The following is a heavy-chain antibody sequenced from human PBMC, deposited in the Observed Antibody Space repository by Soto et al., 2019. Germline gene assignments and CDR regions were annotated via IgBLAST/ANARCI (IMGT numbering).Heavy chain of an antibody. J-gene: IGHJ6*02. CDR2: ISAYNGNT. CDR3: AKIVLVPAAMPYYYYGMDV. Sequence: VKVSCKASGYTFTIYGISWVRQAPGQGLEWMGWISAYNGNTNYAQKLQGRVTMTTDTSTSTAYMELRSLRSDDTAVYYCAKIVLVPAAMPYYYYGMDVWGQGTTVTVSS. D-gene: IGHD2-2*01. V-gene: IGHV1-18*01. CDR1: GYTFTIYG.